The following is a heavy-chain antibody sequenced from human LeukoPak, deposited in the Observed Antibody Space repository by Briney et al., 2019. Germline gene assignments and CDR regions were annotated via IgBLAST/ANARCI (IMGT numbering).Heavy chain of an antibody. CDR1: GYSFTSYW. Sequence: GESLKISCKGSGYSFTSYWIAWVRQMPGKGLEWMGIIYPGDSDTRYSPSFQGQVTISADKSISTAYLQWSSLKASDTAMYYCARREMATKRAVKPADYWGQGTLVTVSS. D-gene: IGHD5-24*01. J-gene: IGHJ4*02. V-gene: IGHV5-51*01. CDR3: ARREMATKRAVKPADY. CDR2: IYPGDSDT.